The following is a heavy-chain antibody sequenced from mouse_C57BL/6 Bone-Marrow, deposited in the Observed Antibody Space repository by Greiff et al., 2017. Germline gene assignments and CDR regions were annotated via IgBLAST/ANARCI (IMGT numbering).Heavy chain of an antibody. CDR3: ARERDGYYGYYAMDY. Sequence: EVQLKESGPGLVKPSQSLSLTCSVTGYSITSGYYWNWIRQFPGNKLEWMGYISYDGSNNYNPSLKNRISITRDTSKNQFFLKLNSVTTEDTATYYCARERDGYYGYYAMDYWGQGTSVTVSS. CDR2: ISYDGSN. J-gene: IGHJ4*01. D-gene: IGHD2-3*01. V-gene: IGHV3-6*01. CDR1: GYSITSGYY.